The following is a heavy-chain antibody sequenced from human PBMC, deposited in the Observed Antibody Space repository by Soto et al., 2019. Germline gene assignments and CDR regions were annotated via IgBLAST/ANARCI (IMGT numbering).Heavy chain of an antibody. CDR2: IIPIFGTA. V-gene: IGHV1-69*06. CDR1: GGTFSSYA. J-gene: IGHJ3*02. CDR3: ARDNYSSGYCAFDI. D-gene: IGHD3-22*01. Sequence: ASVKVSCKASGGTFSSYAISWVRQAPGQGLEWMGGIIPIFGTANYAQKFQGRVTITADKSTSTAYMELSSLRSEDTAVYYCARDNYSSGYCAFDIWGQGTMVTVSS.